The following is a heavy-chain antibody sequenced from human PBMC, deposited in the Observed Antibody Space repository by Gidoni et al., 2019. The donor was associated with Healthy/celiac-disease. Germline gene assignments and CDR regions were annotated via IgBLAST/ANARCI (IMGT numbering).Heavy chain of an antibody. D-gene: IGHD6-19*01. CDR1: GFTFSSYG. V-gene: IGHV3-30*03. CDR3: ATSIAVAGTSGVDY. J-gene: IGHJ4*02. CDR2: ISYDGSNK. Sequence: QVQLVASGGGVVQPGRSLRLSCAASGFTFSSYGMHWVRQAPGKGLEWVAVISYDGSNKYYADAVKGRFTISRDNSKNTLYLQMNSLRAEDTAVYYCATSIAVAGTSGVDYWGQGTLVTVSS.